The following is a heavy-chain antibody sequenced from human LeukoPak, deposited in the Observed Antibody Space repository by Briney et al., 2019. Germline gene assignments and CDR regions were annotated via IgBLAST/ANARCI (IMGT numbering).Heavy chain of an antibody. CDR2: ISGSGGST. Sequence: GGSLRLSCAASGFTFSSYGMSWVRQAPGKGLEWVSAISGSGGSTYYADSVKGRFTISRDNSKNTLYLQMNSLRAEDTAVYYCANPADGSHGWYYFDHWGQGTLVTVSS. CDR1: GFTFSSYG. J-gene: IGHJ4*02. CDR3: ANPADGSHGWYYFDH. D-gene: IGHD3-10*01. V-gene: IGHV3-23*01.